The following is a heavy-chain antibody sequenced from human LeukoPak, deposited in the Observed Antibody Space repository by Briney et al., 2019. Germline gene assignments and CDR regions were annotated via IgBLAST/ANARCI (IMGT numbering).Heavy chain of an antibody. CDR2: VSDNSDV. D-gene: IGHD5-18*01. V-gene: IGHV3-48*02. J-gene: IGHJ4*02. CDR3: ARDGLHTAHFDY. Sequence: GGSLRLSCAASVFTFSTYTINSVRQAPGKGLEWVSTVSDNSDVHYSDSVKGRFTISRDNARNSLYLQMNSLRDQDTAVYYCARDGLHTAHFDYWGQGTLVTVSS. CDR1: VFTFSTYT.